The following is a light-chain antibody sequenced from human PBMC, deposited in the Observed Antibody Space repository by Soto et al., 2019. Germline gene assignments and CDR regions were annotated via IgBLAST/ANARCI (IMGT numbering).Light chain of an antibody. Sequence: DSQMTQSPSSLSASVGDRVTITCQASQDISNYLNWYQQKPGKAPKLLIYDASNLETGVPSRFSGSGSGTDFTFTISSLQPEDIATYYCPQYDNLPLPFGGGTKVDI. CDR3: PQYDNLPLP. V-gene: IGKV1-33*01. CDR1: QDISNY. CDR2: DAS. J-gene: IGKJ4*01.